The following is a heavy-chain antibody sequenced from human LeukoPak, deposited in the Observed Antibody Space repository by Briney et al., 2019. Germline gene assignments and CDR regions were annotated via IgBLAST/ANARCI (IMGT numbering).Heavy chain of an antibody. D-gene: IGHD2/OR15-2a*01. J-gene: IGHJ4*02. CDR1: GGSISSSNW. CDR3: ARQGPNLTVIVATAVEY. Sequence: PSETLSLTCAVSGGSISSSNWWSWVRQPPGKGLEWIGEIYHSGSTHYNPSLESRITISVDTSKNQFSLKLSSVTAADTAVYYCARQGPNLTVIVATAVEYWGQGTLVTVSS. V-gene: IGHV4-4*02. CDR2: IYHSGST.